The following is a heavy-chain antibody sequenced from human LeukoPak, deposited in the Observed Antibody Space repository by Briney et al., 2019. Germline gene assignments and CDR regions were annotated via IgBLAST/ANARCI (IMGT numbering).Heavy chain of an antibody. D-gene: IGHD1-26*01. V-gene: IGHV4-59*12. J-gene: IGHJ5*02. Sequence: PSETLSLTCTVSGASISTYYWSWIRQPPGKGLEWIGYIFYSGSTNYNPSLQSRVTISVDTSKNQFSLKLSSVTAADTAVYYCARDLEWELLSRFDPWGQGTLVTVSS. CDR2: IFYSGST. CDR1: GASISTYY. CDR3: ARDLEWELLSRFDP.